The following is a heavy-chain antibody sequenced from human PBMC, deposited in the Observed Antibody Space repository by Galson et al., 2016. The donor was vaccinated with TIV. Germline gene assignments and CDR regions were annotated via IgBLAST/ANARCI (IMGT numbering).Heavy chain of an antibody. D-gene: IGHD6-19*01. J-gene: IGHJ5*02. V-gene: IGHV3-7*01. Sequence: SLRLSCAASGFTFNTYWMNWVRQAPGKGLQWVANIKQDGIQTNYLDSVKGRFTISRDNAKNSVYLQMNSLRADDTAVYYCAGEGGWLITSWGRGTLVAVSS. CDR2: IKQDGIQT. CDR3: AGEGGWLITS. CDR1: GFTFNTYW.